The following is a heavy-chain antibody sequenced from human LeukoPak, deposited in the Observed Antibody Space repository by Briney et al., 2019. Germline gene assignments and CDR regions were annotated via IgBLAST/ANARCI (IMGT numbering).Heavy chain of an antibody. Sequence: GGSLRLSCAASGFTFSSHWMHWVRQAPGKGLVWVSRISDDGTNRNYADSVKGRFTISRDNDKNTLYLQMNSLRAEDTAVYYCAREKSSGWYLDVWGQGTTVTVSS. D-gene: IGHD6-19*01. J-gene: IGHJ6*02. V-gene: IGHV3-74*01. CDR1: GFTFSSHW. CDR3: AREKSSGWYLDV. CDR2: ISDDGTNR.